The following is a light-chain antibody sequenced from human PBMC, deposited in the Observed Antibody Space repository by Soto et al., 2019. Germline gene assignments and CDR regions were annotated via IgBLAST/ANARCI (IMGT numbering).Light chain of an antibody. V-gene: IGKV1-9*01. CDR1: QDSTKY. CDR2: DAS. J-gene: IGKJ5*01. CDR3: QQRSNCPPIT. Sequence: IQLTQSPASLSASVGDRVTITCRASQDSTKYLAWYQQKPGKAPNLLICDASTLHSGVPSRFSGSGSGTDFTLTISSLEPEDFAVYYCQQRSNCPPITFGQGRRLEIK.